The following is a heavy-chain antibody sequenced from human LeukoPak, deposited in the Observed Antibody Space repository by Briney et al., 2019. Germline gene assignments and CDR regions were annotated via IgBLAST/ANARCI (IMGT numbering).Heavy chain of an antibody. Sequence: PGGSLRLSCAASGFTFSSSAMSWVRQAPGKGLKWVSGISTSGGSTYYSDSVKGRFTISRDNSKNTLYLQMNSLRAEDTAVYYCANEYNYGLDYWGQGTLVTVSS. CDR1: GFTFSSSA. J-gene: IGHJ4*02. V-gene: IGHV3-23*01. CDR2: ISTSGGST. D-gene: IGHD5-18*01. CDR3: ANEYNYGLDY.